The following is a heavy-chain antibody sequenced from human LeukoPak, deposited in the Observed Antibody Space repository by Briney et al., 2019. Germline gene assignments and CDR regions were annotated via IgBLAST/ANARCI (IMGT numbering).Heavy chain of an antibody. J-gene: IGHJ3*02. Sequence: SVKVSCKASGGTFSSYAISWVRQAPGQGLEWMGRIIPIFGTANYAQKFLGRVTITTDESTSTAYMELSSLRSEDTAVYYCARDVSSGWYVFDIWGQGTMVTVSS. V-gene: IGHV1-69*05. CDR1: GGTFSSYA. CDR3: ARDVSSGWYVFDI. CDR2: IIPIFGTA. D-gene: IGHD6-19*01.